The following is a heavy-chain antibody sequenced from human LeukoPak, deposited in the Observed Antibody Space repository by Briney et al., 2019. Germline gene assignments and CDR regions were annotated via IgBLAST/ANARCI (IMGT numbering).Heavy chain of an antibody. CDR1: GFTFSSYW. CDR3: AKGRYYYGSGSYYELDY. D-gene: IGHD3-10*01. Sequence: GGSLTVSCAASGFTFSSYWMSWVRQALGKGLEWVANIKQDGSEKYYVDSVKGRFTISRDNAKNSLYLQMNSLRAEDTAVYYCAKGRYYYGSGSYYELDYWGQGTLVTVSS. J-gene: IGHJ4*02. V-gene: IGHV3-7*03. CDR2: IKQDGSEK.